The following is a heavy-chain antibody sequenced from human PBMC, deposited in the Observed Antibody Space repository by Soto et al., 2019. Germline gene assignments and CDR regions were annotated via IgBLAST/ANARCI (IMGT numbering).Heavy chain of an antibody. J-gene: IGHJ5*02. Sequence: QVQLVESGGGVVQPGRSLRLSCAASGFTFSSYGMHWVRQAPGKGLEWVAVISYDGSNKYYADSVKGRFTISRDNSKNTLYLQMNSLRAEDTGVYYWALNKRLLEWYSSWGQGTLVTVSS. CDR2: ISYDGSNK. D-gene: IGHD3-3*01. CDR3: ALNKRLLEWYSS. V-gene: IGHV3-30*03. CDR1: GFTFSSYG.